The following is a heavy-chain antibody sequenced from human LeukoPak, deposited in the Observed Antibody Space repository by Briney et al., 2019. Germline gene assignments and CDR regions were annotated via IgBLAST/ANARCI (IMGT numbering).Heavy chain of an antibody. CDR2: INHSGST. D-gene: IGHD6-19*01. CDR3: ARMIAVAGQYYYFDY. CDR1: GGSFSGYY. J-gene: IGHJ4*02. Sequence: SETLSLTCAVYGGSFSGYYWGWIRQPPGKGLEWIGEINHSGSTNYNPSLKSRVTISVDTSKNQFSLKLSSVTAADTAVYYCARMIAVAGQYYYFDYWGQGTLVTVSS. V-gene: IGHV4-34*01.